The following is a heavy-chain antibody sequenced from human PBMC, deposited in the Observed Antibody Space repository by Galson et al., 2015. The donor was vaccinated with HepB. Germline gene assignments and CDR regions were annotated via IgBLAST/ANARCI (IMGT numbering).Heavy chain of an antibody. D-gene: IGHD3-22*01. CDR3: ARGYLTYYYDSSGPDDAFDV. CDR2: ISGYNGDT. J-gene: IGHJ3*01. Sequence: SVTVSCKASGYTLNTHGLSWVRQAPGQGLEWMGWISGYNGDTNYAQKFQGRVTMTTDTSTTTAYMDLRSLRSDDTAVYYCARGYLTYYYDSSGPDDAFDVWGQGTMVTVSS. V-gene: IGHV1-18*01. CDR1: GYTLNTHG.